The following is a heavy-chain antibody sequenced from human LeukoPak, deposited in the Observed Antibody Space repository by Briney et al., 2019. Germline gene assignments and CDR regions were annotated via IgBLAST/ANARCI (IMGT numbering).Heavy chain of an antibody. J-gene: IGHJ4*02. V-gene: IGHV3-23*01. D-gene: IGHD6-13*01. CDR2: ISGSGGST. CDR1: GFTFSSYA. Sequence: GGSLRLSCAASGFTFSSYAMSWVRQAPGKGLEWVSAISGSGGSTYYADSVKGRFTIPRDNSKNTLYLQMNSLRAEDTAVYYCAKSPSWGPAAAGMRLDYWGQGTLVTVSS. CDR3: AKSPSWGPAAAGMRLDY.